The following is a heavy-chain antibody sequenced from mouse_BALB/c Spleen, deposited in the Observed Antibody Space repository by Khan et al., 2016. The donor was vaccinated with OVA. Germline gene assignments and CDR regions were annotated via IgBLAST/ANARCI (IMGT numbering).Heavy chain of an antibody. D-gene: IGHD2-4*01. CDR1: GYTFTDYS. J-gene: IGHJ4*01. CDR2: INTETGEP. CDR3: TRNDYARGGLYAMDY. Sequence: QIQLVQSGPELKKPGETVKISCKASGYTFTDYSMQWVKQAPGKDLKWVGWINTETGEPTYADDFKGRFAFSLETSASTAYLQINNLKNEDTATYFCTRNDYARGGLYAMDYWGQGTSVTVSS. V-gene: IGHV9-2-1*01.